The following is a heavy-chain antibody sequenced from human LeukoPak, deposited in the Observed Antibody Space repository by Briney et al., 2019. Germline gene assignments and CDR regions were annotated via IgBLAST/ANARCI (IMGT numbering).Heavy chain of an antibody. CDR1: GFTFSSYA. Sequence: GRSLRLSCAASGFTFSSYAMHWVRQAPGKGLEWVAVISYDGSNKYYADSVKGRFTISRDNSKNTLYLQMKSLRAEDTAVYYCARTYYYYGSSGYVDAFDVWGQGTMVTVSS. D-gene: IGHD3-22*01. CDR2: ISYDGSNK. CDR3: ARTYYYYGSSGYVDAFDV. V-gene: IGHV3-30*14. J-gene: IGHJ3*01.